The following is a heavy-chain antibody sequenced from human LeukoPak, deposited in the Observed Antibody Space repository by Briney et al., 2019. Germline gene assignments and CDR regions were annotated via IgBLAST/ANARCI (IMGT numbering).Heavy chain of an antibody. Sequence: GGSLRLSCAASGFTFSAHWLSWVRQAPGKGLEWVANIKEDGSEKYYVDSVKGRFTISRDNAKNSLYLQMNSLRAEDTAVYYCGWLYGSGRGYWGQGTLVTVSS. CDR1: GFTFSAHW. V-gene: IGHV3-7*01. J-gene: IGHJ4*02. CDR2: IKEDGSEK. D-gene: IGHD3-10*01. CDR3: GWLYGSGRGY.